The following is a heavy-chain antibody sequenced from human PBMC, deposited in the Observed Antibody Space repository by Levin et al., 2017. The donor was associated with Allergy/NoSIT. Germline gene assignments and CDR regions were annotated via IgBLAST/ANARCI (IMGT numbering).Heavy chain of an antibody. Sequence: LSLTCATSGFTFRSYSMSWVRQAPGKGLEWVAGIASYGDERYYADSVKGRFTISRDVSENTLFLQMTSLTAEDTALYYCAAAYYVDTSGFDYWGQGTQVKVSS. J-gene: IGHJ4*02. CDR2: IASYGDER. D-gene: IGHD3-22*01. CDR3: AAAYYVDTSGFDY. CDR1: GFTFRSYS. V-gene: IGHV3-23*01.